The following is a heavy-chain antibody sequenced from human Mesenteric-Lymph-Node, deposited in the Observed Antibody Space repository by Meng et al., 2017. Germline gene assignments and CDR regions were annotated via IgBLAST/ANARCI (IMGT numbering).Heavy chain of an antibody. CDR1: GASISSTSYY. V-gene: IGHV4-39*01. CDR3: ARQIFEFGYGGNSPFDY. J-gene: IGHJ4*02. CDR2: IYYSGSN. Sequence: QLQLLESVPGPGKPSETLSCPCTVAGASISSTSYYWGWIRQPPGKGPEWIGSIYYSGSNYHNPSLKSRLTISVNTSKSQLALKLSSVTAADTAVYYCARQIFEFGYGGNSPFDYWGQGTLVTVSS. D-gene: IGHD4-23*01.